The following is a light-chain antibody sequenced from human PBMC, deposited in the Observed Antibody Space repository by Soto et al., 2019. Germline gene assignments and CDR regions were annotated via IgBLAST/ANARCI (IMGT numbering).Light chain of an antibody. Sequence: DIVMTQSPDSLAVSLGERATINCKSSQSVLYSSTNKSFLAWYQQKPGQSPKLLIYWASTRESGVPDRFSGSGPGTDFTLTISSLQAEDVAVYYCQQYYRTPLTFGQGTKLEIK. CDR2: WAS. V-gene: IGKV4-1*01. CDR1: QSVLYSSTNKSF. J-gene: IGKJ2*01. CDR3: QQYYRTPLT.